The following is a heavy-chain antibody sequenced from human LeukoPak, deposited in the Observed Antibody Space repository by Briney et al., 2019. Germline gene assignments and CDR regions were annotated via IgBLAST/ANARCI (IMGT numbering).Heavy chain of an antibody. CDR1: GFTFSSYA. V-gene: IGHV3-23*01. J-gene: IGHJ5*02. CDR2: ISGSGGST. D-gene: IGHD6-19*01. Sequence: GGPLRLFCAASGFTFSSYAMSWVRQAPGKGLEWVSAISGSGGSTYYADSVKGRFTISRDNSKNTLYLQMNSLRAEDTAVYYCAKNVAVAGTSNWFDPWGQGTLVTVSS. CDR3: AKNVAVAGTSNWFDP.